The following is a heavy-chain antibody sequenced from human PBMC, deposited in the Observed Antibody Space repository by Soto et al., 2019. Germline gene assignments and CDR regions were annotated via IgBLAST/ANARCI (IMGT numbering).Heavy chain of an antibody. J-gene: IGHJ6*03. CDR1: GFTFDDYA. CDR2: ISWNSGSI. Sequence: TGGSLRLSCAASGFTFDDYAMHWVRQAPGKGLEWVSGISWNSGSIGYADSVKGRFTISRDNAKNSLYLQMNSLRAEDTALYYCAKDIDGHYSPYSMDVWGKGTTVTVSS. CDR3: AKDIDGHYSPYSMDV. V-gene: IGHV3-9*01.